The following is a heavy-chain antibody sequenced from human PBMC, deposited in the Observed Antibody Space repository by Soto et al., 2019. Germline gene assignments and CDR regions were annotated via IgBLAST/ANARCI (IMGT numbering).Heavy chain of an antibody. CDR2: INAGNGNT. Sequence: ASVKVSCKASGYTFTSYAMHWVRQAPGQRLEWMGWINAGNGNTKYSQKFQGRVTITRDTSASTAYMELSSLRSEDTAVYHCARDLSSGWYYNAFDIWGQGTMVTVSS. CDR3: ARDLSSGWYYNAFDI. D-gene: IGHD6-19*01. J-gene: IGHJ3*02. V-gene: IGHV1-3*01. CDR1: GYTFTSYA.